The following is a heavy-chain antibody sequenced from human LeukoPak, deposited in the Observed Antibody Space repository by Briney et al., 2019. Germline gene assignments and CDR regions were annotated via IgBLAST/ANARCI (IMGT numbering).Heavy chain of an antibody. Sequence: PGGSLRLSSAASGFIFDDYAMHWVRQAPGKGLEWVSGISWNSGSIGYADSVKGRFTISRDSSRNTLFLHMNTLRAEDTAIYYCAKDRTVGASYWYFDLWGRGTLVTVSS. CDR2: ISWNSGSI. CDR1: GFIFDDYA. CDR3: AKDRTVGASYWYFDL. V-gene: IGHV3-9*01. J-gene: IGHJ2*01. D-gene: IGHD1-26*01.